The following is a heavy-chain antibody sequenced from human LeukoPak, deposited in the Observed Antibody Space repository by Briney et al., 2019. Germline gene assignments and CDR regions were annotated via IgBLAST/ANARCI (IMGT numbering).Heavy chain of an antibody. V-gene: IGHV4-34*01. CDR3: ARSKGAYSYGYYWFDP. J-gene: IGHJ5*02. CDR2: INHSGST. D-gene: IGHD5-18*01. CDR1: GGSFSGYY. Sequence: SETLSLTCAVYGGSFSGYYWSWIRQPPGKGLEWIGEINHSGSTNYNPSLKSRVTISVDTSKNQFSLKLSSVTAADTAVYYCARSKGAYSYGYYWFDPWGQGTLVTVSS.